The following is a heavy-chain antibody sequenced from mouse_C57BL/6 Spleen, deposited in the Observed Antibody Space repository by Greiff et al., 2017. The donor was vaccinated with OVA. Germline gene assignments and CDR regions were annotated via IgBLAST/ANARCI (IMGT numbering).Heavy chain of an antibody. CDR1: GYTFTSYW. D-gene: IGHD2-4*01. CDR2: IHPNSGST. V-gene: IGHV1-64*01. Sequence: QVQLQQPGAELVKPGASVKLSCKASGYTFTSYWMHWVKQRPGQGLEWIGMIHPNSGSTNYNEKFKSKATLTVDKSSSTAYMQLSSLTSEDSAVYYCAREGPIYYDYDDLDYWGQGTTLTVSS. J-gene: IGHJ2*01. CDR3: AREGPIYYDYDDLDY.